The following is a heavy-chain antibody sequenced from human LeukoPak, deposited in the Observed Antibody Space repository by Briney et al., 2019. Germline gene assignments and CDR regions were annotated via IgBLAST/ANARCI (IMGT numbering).Heavy chain of an antibody. CDR2: CYCSGST. D-gene: IGHD3-16*01. CDR3: ARVRGDFETD. J-gene: IGHJ1*01. Sequence: PSETLSLTCSVSGGSLTSYYWTWIPQPPGTGLEGIGYCYCSGSTTYNPSLKRRVTISVDTSKSQFSLKLISVTAADKAIYYCARVRGDFETDWGQGTLVTVSS. V-gene: IGHV4-59*01. CDR1: GGSLTSYY.